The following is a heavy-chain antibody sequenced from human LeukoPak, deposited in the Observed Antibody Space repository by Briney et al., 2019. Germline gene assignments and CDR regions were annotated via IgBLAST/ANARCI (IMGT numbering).Heavy chain of an antibody. CDR2: ISSSSSYI. J-gene: IGHJ4*02. Sequence: GGSLRLSCAASGFTFNRYGMSWVRQTPGKGLEWVSSISSSSSYIYYADSVKGRFTLSRDNAKKSLHLQMNSLRAEDTAVYYCARAPHPYCSGGNCIYFDYWGQATLVTVSS. CDR1: GFTFNRYG. CDR3: ARAPHPYCSGGNCIYFDY. D-gene: IGHD2-15*01. V-gene: IGHV3-21*01.